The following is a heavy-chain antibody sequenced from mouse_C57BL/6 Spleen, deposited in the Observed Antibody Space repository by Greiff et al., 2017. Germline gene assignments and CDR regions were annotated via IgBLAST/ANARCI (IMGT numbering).Heavy chain of an antibody. CDR1: GFTFSDYG. Sequence: EVQVVESGGGLVKPGGSLKLSCAASGFTFSDYGMHWVRQAPEKGLEWVAYISSGSSTIYYADTVKGRFTISRDNAKNTLFLQMTSLRSEDTAMYYCAKSDEGYAMDYWGQGTSVTVSS. CDR3: AKSDEGYAMDY. J-gene: IGHJ4*01. V-gene: IGHV5-17*01. CDR2: ISSGSSTI.